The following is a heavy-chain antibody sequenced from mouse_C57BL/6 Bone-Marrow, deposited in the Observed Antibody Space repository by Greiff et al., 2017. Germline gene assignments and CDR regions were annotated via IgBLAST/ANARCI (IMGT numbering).Heavy chain of an antibody. V-gene: IGHV1-69*01. J-gene: IGHJ4*01. CDR1: GYTFTSYW. D-gene: IGHD2-1*01. Sequence: VQLQQPGAELVMPGASVKLSCKASGYTFTSYWMHWVKQRPGQGLEWIGEIDPSDSYTNYNQKFKGKSTLTVDKSSSTAYMQLSSLTSEDSAVYFCARDLYGNYAMDYWGQGTSVTVSS. CDR2: IDPSDSYT. CDR3: ARDLYGNYAMDY.